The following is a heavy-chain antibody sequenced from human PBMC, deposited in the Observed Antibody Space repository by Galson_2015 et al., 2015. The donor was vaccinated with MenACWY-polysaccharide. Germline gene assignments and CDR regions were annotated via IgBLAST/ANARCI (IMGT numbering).Heavy chain of an antibody. J-gene: IGHJ4*02. CDR1: GFSFSTYW. CDR2: INQLGRDK. V-gene: IGHV3-7*01. CDR3: ARPSSGGSYYND. Sequence: SLRLSCAASGFSFSTYWMSWVRQAPGKGLEWVANINQLGRDKYYVDSVRGRFTISRDNAKNSVYLQMDSLRAEDTAVYYCARPSSGGSYYNDWGQGTLVTVSS. D-gene: IGHD2-15*01.